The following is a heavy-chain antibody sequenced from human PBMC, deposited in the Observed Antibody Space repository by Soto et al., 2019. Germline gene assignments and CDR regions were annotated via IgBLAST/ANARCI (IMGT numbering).Heavy chain of an antibody. CDR2: TGLNGRTT. Sequence: VGSLRLSCAASGFTFSIYAMSWVRQAPGKGLEWVSTTGLNGRTTYYADSVKGRFTVSRDNSKNTLDLQMSSLRAEDTAVYYCATVHSGSRSFDYWGQGTLVTVSS. J-gene: IGHJ4*02. V-gene: IGHV3-23*01. CDR3: ATVHSGSRSFDY. CDR1: GFTFSIYA. D-gene: IGHD6-6*01.